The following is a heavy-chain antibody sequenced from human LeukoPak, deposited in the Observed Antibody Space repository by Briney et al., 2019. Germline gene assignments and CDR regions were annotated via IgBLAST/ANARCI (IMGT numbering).Heavy chain of an antibody. CDR2: INHSGST. J-gene: IGHJ4*02. CDR3: ARSSSSWHYSFDY. Sequence: PSGTLSLTCAVYGGSFSGYYWSWIRQPPGKGLEWIGEINHSGSTNYNPSLKSRVTISVDTSKNQFSLKLSSVTAADTAVYYCARSSSSWHYSFDYWGQGTLVTVSS. D-gene: IGHD6-13*01. CDR1: GGSFSGYY. V-gene: IGHV4-34*01.